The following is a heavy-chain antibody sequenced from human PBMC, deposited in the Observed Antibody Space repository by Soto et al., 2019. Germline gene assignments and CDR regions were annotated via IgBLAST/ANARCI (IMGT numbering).Heavy chain of an antibody. V-gene: IGHV3-9*01. D-gene: IGHD6-13*01. Sequence: EVQLVESGGGLVQPGRSLRLSCAASGVTFNDYAMHWVRQAPGKGLEWVSAISWHSAYIGYADSVKGRFTISRDNAKNSLYLQMNSLRAEDTALYYCAKDLCASGGYGSSCCAFDIWGQGTMVTVSS. CDR2: ISWHSAYI. J-gene: IGHJ3*02. CDR3: AKDLCASGGYGSSCCAFDI. CDR1: GVTFNDYA.